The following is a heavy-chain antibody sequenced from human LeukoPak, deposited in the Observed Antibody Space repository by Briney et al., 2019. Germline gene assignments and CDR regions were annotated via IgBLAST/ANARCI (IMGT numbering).Heavy chain of an antibody. Sequence: PGGSLRLSCAASGFTFNGYGMHWVRQAPGKGLEWVAAIWYDGGNKYYADSVKGRFAISRDNSKNTLDLQMNSLRAEDTAEYYCARGRRSTGDTSWYFDSWGQGTLVTVSS. CDR3: ARGRRSTGDTSWYFDS. CDR2: IWYDGGNK. D-gene: IGHD1-26*01. CDR1: GFTFNGYG. V-gene: IGHV3-33*01. J-gene: IGHJ4*02.